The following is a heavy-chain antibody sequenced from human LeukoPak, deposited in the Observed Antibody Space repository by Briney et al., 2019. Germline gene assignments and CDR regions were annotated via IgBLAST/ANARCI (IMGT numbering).Heavy chain of an antibody. CDR1: GFTFSINA. D-gene: IGHD3-3*01. J-gene: IGHJ4*02. Sequence: TGGSLRLSCEVSGFTFSINAMHWVRQAPGKGLEWVAVISYDGSNKNFADSVKGRFTVSRDNSKHTLYLHMNSLRSDDTAMYYCATGGKFDFWSGYHIDNWGQGTLVTVSS. V-gene: IGHV3-30*04. CDR2: ISYDGSNK. CDR3: ATGGKFDFWSGYHIDN.